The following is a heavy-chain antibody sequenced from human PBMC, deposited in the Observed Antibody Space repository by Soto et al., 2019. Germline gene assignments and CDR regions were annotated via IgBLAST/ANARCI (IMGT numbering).Heavy chain of an antibody. CDR3: ASLYYDFWSGYYQRTSYGMDV. J-gene: IGHJ6*02. D-gene: IGHD3-3*01. V-gene: IGHV1-18*01. CDR1: GYTFTSYG. CDR2: ISAYNGNT. Sequence: ASVKVSCKASGYTFTSYGISWVRQAPGQGHEWMGWISAYNGNTNYAQKHQGRVTMTTDTSTSTAYMELRSLRSDDTAVYYCASLYYDFWSGYYQRTSYGMDVWGQGTTVTVSS.